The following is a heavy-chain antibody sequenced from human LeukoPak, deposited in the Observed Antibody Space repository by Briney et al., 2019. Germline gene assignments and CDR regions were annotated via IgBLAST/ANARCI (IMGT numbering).Heavy chain of an antibody. CDR3: AKDLVSGVRGANQDIVVVVAANPIDY. Sequence: QPGGSLRLSCAASGFTFSSYGMSWVRQAPGKGLEWVSAISGSGGSTYYADSVKGRFTISRDNSKNTLYLQMNSLRAEDTAVYYCAKDLVSGVRGANQDIVVVVAANPIDYWGQGTLVTVSS. CDR1: GFTFSSYG. CDR2: ISGSGGST. V-gene: IGHV3-23*01. D-gene: IGHD2-15*01. J-gene: IGHJ4*02.